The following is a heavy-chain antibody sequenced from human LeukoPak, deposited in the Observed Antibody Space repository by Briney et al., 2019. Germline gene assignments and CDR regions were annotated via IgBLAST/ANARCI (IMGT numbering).Heavy chain of an antibody. CDR1: GGSISSYY. V-gene: IGHV4-59*08. CDR2: IYYSGST. Sequence: SETLSLTCTVSGGSISSYYWSWIRQPPGKGLEWIGYIYYSGSTNYNPSLKSRVTISVDTSKNQFSLKLSSVTAADTAVYYCARHSPYYYDSIRWYFDLWGRGTLVTVSS. CDR3: ARHSPYYYDSIRWYFDL. J-gene: IGHJ2*01. D-gene: IGHD3-22*01.